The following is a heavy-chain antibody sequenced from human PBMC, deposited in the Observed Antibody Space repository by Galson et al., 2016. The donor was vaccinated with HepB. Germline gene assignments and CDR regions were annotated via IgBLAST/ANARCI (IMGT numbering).Heavy chain of an antibody. CDR1: GDSIWKSY. V-gene: IGHV4-59*01. D-gene: IGHD1-1*01. J-gene: IGHJ6*02. Sequence: SETLSLTCTVSGDSIWKSYWSWIRQSPGEGLEWIGYISDSGETEYRPSLKGRVTMSVDTSKNQFSLKLFSVIAADTAVYYCARDPGPGTYYYHYSMDVWGQGATVTVSS. CDR3: ARDPGPGTYYYHYSMDV. CDR2: ISDSGET.